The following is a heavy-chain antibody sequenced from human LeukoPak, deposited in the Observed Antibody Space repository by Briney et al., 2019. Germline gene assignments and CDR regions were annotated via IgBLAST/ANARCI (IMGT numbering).Heavy chain of an antibody. CDR3: ARPDDCSSTSCYWSPFDY. D-gene: IGHD2-2*01. CDR1: GYTFTGYY. J-gene: IGHJ4*02. Sequence: ASVKVSCKTSGYTFTGYYMHWVRQAPGQGLEWMGIINPSGGSTSYAQKFQGRVTMTRDTSTSTVYMELSSLRSEDTAVYYCARPDDCSSTSCYWSPFDYWGQGTLVTVSS. CDR2: INPSGGST. V-gene: IGHV1-46*01.